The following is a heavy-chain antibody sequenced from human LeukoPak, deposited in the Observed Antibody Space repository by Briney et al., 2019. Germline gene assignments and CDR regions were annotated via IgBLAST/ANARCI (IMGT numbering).Heavy chain of an antibody. Sequence: GSLRLSCAASGFTFSSYAMHWVRQAPGKGLEWVAVISYDGSNKYYADSVKGRFTISRDNSKNTLYLQMNSLRAEDTAVYYCARGSTYYDSSGQVPFDYWGQGTLVTVSS. CDR2: ISYDGSNK. CDR3: ARGSTYYDSSGQVPFDY. CDR1: GFTFSSYA. J-gene: IGHJ4*02. D-gene: IGHD3-22*01. V-gene: IGHV3-30*04.